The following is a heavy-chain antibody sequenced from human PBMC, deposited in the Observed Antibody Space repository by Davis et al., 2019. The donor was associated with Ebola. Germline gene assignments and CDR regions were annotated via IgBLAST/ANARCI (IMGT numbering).Heavy chain of an antibody. CDR2: ISNSHSYT. CDR1: GFSFSDYY. V-gene: IGHV3-11*06. J-gene: IGHJ4*02. D-gene: IGHD3-3*01. CDR3: ARDVSDYDFWSGYYTSAFDY. Sequence: GESLKISCAASGFSFSDYYMTWIRQAPGKGLEWVSFISNSHSYTDYADSVKGRFTISRDNAKNSLYLQMNSLRAEDTAVYYCARDVSDYDFWSGYYTSAFDYWGQGTLVTVSS.